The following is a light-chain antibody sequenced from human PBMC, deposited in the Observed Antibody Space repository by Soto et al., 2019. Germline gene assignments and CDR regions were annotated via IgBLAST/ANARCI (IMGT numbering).Light chain of an antibody. J-gene: IGKJ1*01. CDR2: LGS. V-gene: IGKV2-28*01. Sequence: DIVMTQSPLSLPVTPAEPASISCRSSQSLLHSNGYNYLDWYLQRPGQSPQLLIYLGSSRASGVPDRFSGSGSGTDFTLKISRVEAEDVGVYYCMQALQTPRTFGQGTKVEI. CDR3: MQALQTPRT. CDR1: QSLLHSNGYNY.